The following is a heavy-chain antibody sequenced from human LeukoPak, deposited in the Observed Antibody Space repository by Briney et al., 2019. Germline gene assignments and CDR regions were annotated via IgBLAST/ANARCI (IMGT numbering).Heavy chain of an antibody. Sequence: GGSLRLSCAASGFIFSSYSMSWVRQAPGKGLEWVSAIGGSGGNTYYADSVKGRFTISRDNAKNSLYLQMNSLRAEDTAVYYCARGFSGYTYGPDYWGQGTLVTVSS. CDR3: ARGFSGYTYGPDY. D-gene: IGHD5-18*01. V-gene: IGHV3-21*01. CDR1: GFIFSSYS. J-gene: IGHJ4*02. CDR2: IGGSGGNT.